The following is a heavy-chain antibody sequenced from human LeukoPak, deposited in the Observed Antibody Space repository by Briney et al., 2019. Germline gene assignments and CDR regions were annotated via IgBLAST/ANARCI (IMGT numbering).Heavy chain of an antibody. D-gene: IGHD3-22*01. CDR3: ASHPPTAEHHYDSSGYSTYFDY. V-gene: IGHV3-30*04. CDR2: ISYDGSNK. CDR1: GFTFSSYA. Sequence: GGSLRLSCAASGFTFSSYAMHWVRQAPGKGLEWVAVISYDGSNKYYADSVKGRFTISRDNSKNTLYLQMNSLRAEDTAVYYCASHPPTAEHHYDSSGYSTYFDYWGQGTLVTVSS. J-gene: IGHJ4*02.